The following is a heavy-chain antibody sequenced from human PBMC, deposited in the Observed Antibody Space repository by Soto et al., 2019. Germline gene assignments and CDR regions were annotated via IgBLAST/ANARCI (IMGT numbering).Heavy chain of an antibody. V-gene: IGHV1-2*04. Sequence: ASVKVSCKASGYTFTDYFMHWMRQAPGQGFEWMGWIDPNSGGTSYAQKFQGWVTMTRDTSISTAYMELSKLKSDDTAVYYCATGPNTGSFDYWGQGTLVTVS. D-gene: IGHD5-12*01. CDR2: IDPNSGGT. J-gene: IGHJ4*02. CDR1: GYTFTDYF. CDR3: ATGPNTGSFDY.